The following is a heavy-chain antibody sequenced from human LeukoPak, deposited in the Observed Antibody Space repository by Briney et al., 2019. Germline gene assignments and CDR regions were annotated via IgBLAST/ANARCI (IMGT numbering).Heavy chain of an antibody. D-gene: IGHD3-22*01. CDR1: GFTFSSYA. V-gene: IGHV3-23*01. CDR2: ISGSGDNT. CDR3: AKGSYYDSSGSFYFDY. J-gene: IGHJ4*02. Sequence: PGGSLRLSCAASGFTFSSYAMSWVRQAPGEGLEWVSGISGSGDNTYYADSVKGRFTISRDNSKNTLYVQVNSLGTEDTAAYYCAKGSYYDSSGSFYFDYWGQETLVTVSS.